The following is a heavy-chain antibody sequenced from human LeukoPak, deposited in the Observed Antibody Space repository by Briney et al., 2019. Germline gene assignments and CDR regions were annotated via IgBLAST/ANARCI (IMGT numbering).Heavy chain of an antibody. Sequence: ASVKVSCKASGYTFTSYYMHWVRQAPGQGLEWMGIINPSGGSTSYAQKFQGRVTMTRDTSTSTVYMELSSLRSEDTAVYYCARGSYYYDSSGYYLLGYWGQGTLVTVSS. V-gene: IGHV1-46*01. CDR2: INPSGGST. CDR3: ARGSYYYDSSGYYLLGY. J-gene: IGHJ4*02. CDR1: GYTFTSYY. D-gene: IGHD3-22*01.